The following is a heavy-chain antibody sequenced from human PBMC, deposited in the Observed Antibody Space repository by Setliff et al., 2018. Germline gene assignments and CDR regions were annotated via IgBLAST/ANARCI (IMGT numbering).Heavy chain of an antibody. CDR3: AREQWLDPPGYYYMDV. D-gene: IGHD6-19*01. CDR2: IYIGGSA. CDR1: GGSISSYY. V-gene: IGHV4-4*07. Sequence: LSLTCTVSGGSISSYYWSWIRQPAGKRLEWIGHIYIGGSANYNPSLKSRVTMSIDTSKNQFSLKLNSVPAADMAVYYCAREQWLDPPGYYYMDVWAKGTTVTVSS. J-gene: IGHJ6*03.